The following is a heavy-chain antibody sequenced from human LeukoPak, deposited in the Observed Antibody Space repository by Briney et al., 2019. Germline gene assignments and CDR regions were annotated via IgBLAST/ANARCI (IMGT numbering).Heavy chain of an antibody. CDR3: AISPILEWLLSPTGSDY. J-gene: IGHJ4*02. CDR2: INPNSGGT. V-gene: IGHV1-2*02. CDR1: GYTFTGYY. D-gene: IGHD3-3*01. Sequence: GASVKVSCKASGYTFTGYYMHWVRQAPGQGLEWMGWINPNSGGTNYAQKFQGRVTMTRDTSTSTVYMELSSLRSEDTAVYYCAISPILEWLLSPTGSDYWGQGTLVTVSS.